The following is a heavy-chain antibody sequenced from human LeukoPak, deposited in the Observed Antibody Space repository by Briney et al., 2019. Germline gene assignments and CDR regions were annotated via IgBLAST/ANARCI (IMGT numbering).Heavy chain of an antibody. D-gene: IGHD2/OR15-2a*01. V-gene: IGHV4-59*01. CDR3: AREGRYRYGNNEYHSYMDI. CDR2: IYYSGST. J-gene: IGHJ6*03. CDR1: GGSISSYY. Sequence: IPSETLSLTCTVSGGSISSYYWSWIRQPPGKGLEWIGYIYYSGSTNYNPSLKSRVTILVDTSKNQFALKLSSVTAAETAVYYCAREGRYRYGNNEYHSYMDIWGKGTTVTVSS.